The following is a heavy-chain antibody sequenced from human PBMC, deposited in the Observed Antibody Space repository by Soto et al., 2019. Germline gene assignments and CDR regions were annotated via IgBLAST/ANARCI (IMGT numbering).Heavy chain of an antibody. J-gene: IGHJ4*02. CDR1: GFTVSSNY. CDR3: ARGGYSSSWPLDY. Sequence: GSLRLSCAASGFTVSSNYMSWVRQAPGKGLEWVSVIYSGGSTYYADSVKGRFTISRDNSKNTLYLQMNSLRAEDTAVYYCARGGYSSSWPLDYWGQGTLVTVSS. CDR2: IYSGGST. V-gene: IGHV3-66*01. D-gene: IGHD6-13*01.